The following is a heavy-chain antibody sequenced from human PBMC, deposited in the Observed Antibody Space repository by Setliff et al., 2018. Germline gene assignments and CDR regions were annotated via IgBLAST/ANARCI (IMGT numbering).Heavy chain of an antibody. D-gene: IGHD3-10*01. Sequence: GESLKISCKGSGYSFTSYWIGWVRQMPGKGLERMGIIYPGDSDTRYSPSFQGQVTISADKSISTAYLQWSSLKASDTAMYYCARLQSSGAPGPLNYGMDVWGQGTTVTVSS. V-gene: IGHV5-51*01. CDR3: ARLQSSGAPGPLNYGMDV. J-gene: IGHJ6*02. CDR1: GYSFTSYW. CDR2: IYPGDSDT.